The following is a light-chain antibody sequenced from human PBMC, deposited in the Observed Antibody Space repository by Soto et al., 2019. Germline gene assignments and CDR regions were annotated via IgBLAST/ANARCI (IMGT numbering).Light chain of an antibody. CDR2: GAS. CDR3: QQGYSSPAT. Sequence: DIQMTQSPSVLSASVGDRGTITCRASQSIGKHLNWYQQKPGKAPKFLIYGASKLQNGVPSRFTGSGSGTDFTLTVNSLQAEDFATYYCQQGYSSPATFGQGTRLEIK. V-gene: IGKV1-39*01. J-gene: IGKJ5*01. CDR1: QSIGKH.